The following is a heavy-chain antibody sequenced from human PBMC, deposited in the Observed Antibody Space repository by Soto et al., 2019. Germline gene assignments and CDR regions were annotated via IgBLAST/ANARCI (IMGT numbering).Heavy chain of an antibody. CDR3: GRGRSGQIVIFY. CDR1: GYTFTGHY. V-gene: IGHV1-2*02. Sequence: SVKVSCKTSGYTFTGHYIHWVRQAPQQGPEWMGEIGPESGATRYAEKFRGRVTMTMDTSITTVYMELRNLSPDDTAVYYCGRGRSGQIVIFYWGQGTPVTVSS. CDR2: IGPESGAT. D-gene: IGHD1-26*01. J-gene: IGHJ4*02.